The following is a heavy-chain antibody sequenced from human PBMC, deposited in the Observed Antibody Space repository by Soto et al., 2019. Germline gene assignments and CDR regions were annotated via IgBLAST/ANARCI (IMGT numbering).Heavy chain of an antibody. Sequence: QVQLVESGGGVVQPGRSLRLSCAASGFTFSSYGMHWVRQAPGKGLEWVAVIWYDGSNKYYADSVKGRFTISRDNSKNTLYLQMNSLRAEDTAVYYCNQYYYHSSGYYIDYWGQGTLVTVSS. CDR1: GFTFSSYG. J-gene: IGHJ4*02. CDR3: NQYYYHSSGYYIDY. V-gene: IGHV3-33*01. CDR2: IWYDGSNK. D-gene: IGHD3-22*01.